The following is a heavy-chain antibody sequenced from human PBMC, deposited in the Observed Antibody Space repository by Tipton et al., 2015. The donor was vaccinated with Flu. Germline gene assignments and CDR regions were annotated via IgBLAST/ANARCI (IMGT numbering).Heavy chain of an antibody. Sequence: TLSLTCTVSGDSISSYYWSWIRQTAGKGLEWIGRIYTSGSTNYNPSLKSRVTMSIDMSNKQFSLKLTSVTAADTAVYYCARDVNYNGYEEGVFNYWGQGTLVTVSS. CDR3: ARDVNYNGYEEGVFNY. D-gene: IGHD5-12*01. J-gene: IGHJ4*02. CDR1: GDSISSYY. V-gene: IGHV4-4*07. CDR2: IYTSGST.